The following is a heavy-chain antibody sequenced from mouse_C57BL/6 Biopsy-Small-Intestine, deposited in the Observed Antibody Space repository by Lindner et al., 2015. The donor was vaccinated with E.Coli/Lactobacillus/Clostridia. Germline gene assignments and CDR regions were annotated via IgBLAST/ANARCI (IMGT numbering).Heavy chain of an antibody. V-gene: IGHV5-17*01. CDR3: ARHGITWFAY. J-gene: IGHJ3*01. D-gene: IGHD2-1*01. Sequence: VQLQESGGGLAKPGGSLKLSCAASGFTFSDYGMHWVRQAPEKGLEWVAYISSGSSTIYYADTVKGRFTISRDNAKNTLFLQMTSLRSEDTAMYYCARHGITWFAYWGQGTLVTVSA. CDR2: ISSGSSTI. CDR1: GFTFSDYG.